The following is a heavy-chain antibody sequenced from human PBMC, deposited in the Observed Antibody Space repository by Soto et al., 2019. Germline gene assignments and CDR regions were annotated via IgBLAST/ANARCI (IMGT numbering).Heavy chain of an antibody. J-gene: IGHJ6*02. CDR1: GFTFDDYA. CDR2: ISGDGGST. CDR3: AKDIPRYYGMDV. Sequence: GVSLRLSCAASGFTFDDYAMHWVRQAPGKGLEWVSLISGDGGSTYYADSVKGRFTISRDNSKNSLYLQMNSLRTEDTALYYCAKDIPRYYGMDVWGQGTTVTVSS. V-gene: IGHV3-43*02.